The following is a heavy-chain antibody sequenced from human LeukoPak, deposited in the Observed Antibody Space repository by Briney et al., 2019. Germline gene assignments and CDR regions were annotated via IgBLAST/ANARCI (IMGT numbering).Heavy chain of an antibody. V-gene: IGHV3-7*01. Sequence: GGSLRLSCAASGFTFSSYWMSWVRQAPGKGLEWVANIKQDGSEKYYVDSVKGRFTISRDNAKNSLYLQMNSLRAEDTAVYYCARDASYYDFWSGYYDYWGQGTLATVSS. J-gene: IGHJ4*02. D-gene: IGHD3-3*01. CDR1: GFTFSSYW. CDR3: ARDASYYDFWSGYYDY. CDR2: IKQDGSEK.